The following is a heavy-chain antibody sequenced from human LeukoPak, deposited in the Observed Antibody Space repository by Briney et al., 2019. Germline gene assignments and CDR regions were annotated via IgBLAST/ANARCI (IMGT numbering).Heavy chain of an antibody. D-gene: IGHD3-22*01. CDR3: AKDRSESDYYDSSGYAEIGY. CDR1: GFTFSSYA. Sequence: GGSLRLSCAASGFTFSSYAMSWVRQAPGKGLEWVPAISGSGGSTYYADSVKGRFTISRDNSKNTLYLQMNSLRAEDTAVYYCAKDRSESDYYDSSGYAEIGYWGQGTLVTVSS. J-gene: IGHJ4*02. CDR2: ISGSGGST. V-gene: IGHV3-23*01.